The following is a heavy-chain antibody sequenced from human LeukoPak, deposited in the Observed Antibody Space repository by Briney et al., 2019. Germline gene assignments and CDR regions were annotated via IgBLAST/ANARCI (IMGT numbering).Heavy chain of an antibody. V-gene: IGHV5-51*01. J-gene: IGHJ3*01. CDR2: IYLDDSDT. CDR1: GYRFNAYW. CDR3: ARPNITSYYDSRGYDAFDV. Sequence: LGESLRISCKGSGYRFNAYWIAWVRQMPGKGLEWMGIIYLDDSDTRYSPSFQGQVTISADKSVRTAYLQWSSLKASDTAMYYCARPNITSYYDSRGYDAFDVWGQGTMVTVSS. D-gene: IGHD3-22*01.